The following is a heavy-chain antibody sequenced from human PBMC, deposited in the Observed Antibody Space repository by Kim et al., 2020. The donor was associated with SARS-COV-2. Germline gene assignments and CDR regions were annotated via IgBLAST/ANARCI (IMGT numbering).Heavy chain of an antibody. D-gene: IGHD6-13*01. CDR2: IKQDGSEK. Sequence: GGSLRLSCAASGFTFSSYWMSWVRQAPGKGLEWVANIKQDGSEKYYVDSVKGRFTISRDNAKNSLYLQMNSLRAEDTAVYYCARDRISSSWLTYYYYYGMDVGGQGTAGDGSS. J-gene: IGHJ6*02. V-gene: IGHV3-7*01. CDR3: ARDRISSSWLTYYYYYGMDV. CDR1: GFTFSSYW.